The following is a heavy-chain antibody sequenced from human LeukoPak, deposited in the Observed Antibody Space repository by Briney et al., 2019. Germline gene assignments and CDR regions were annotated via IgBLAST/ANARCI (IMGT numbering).Heavy chain of an antibody. J-gene: IGHJ1*01. CDR1: GYTFTSYG. CDR3: ARDKYGSDISCSIDPGSVGEYLQH. V-gene: IGHV1-18*01. CDR2: ISGYNGDT. Sequence: ASVKVSCKTSGYTFTSYGIDWVRQAPGQGLEWMGWISGYNGDTSYARNLQGRVTMTTGTSTSTAYMELRSLRSDDTGVYFCARDKYGSDISCSIDPGSVGEYLQHWGQGTLVTVSS. D-gene: IGHD2-15*01.